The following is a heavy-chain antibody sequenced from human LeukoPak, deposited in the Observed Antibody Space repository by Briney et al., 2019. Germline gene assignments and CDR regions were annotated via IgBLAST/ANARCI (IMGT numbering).Heavy chain of an antibody. CDR1: GFTFGDYG. D-gene: IGHD3-22*01. CDR3: TRGDYYDSGGYYFLFDY. CDR2: IRSKPYGGTT. V-gene: IGHV3-49*04. J-gene: IGHJ4*02. Sequence: KPGRSLRLSCTGSGFTFGDYGMSWVRQAPGKGLEGVGFIRSKPYGGTTEYAASVKGRSTISRDDSESIAYLQMNSLKTEDTAVYYCTRGDYYDSGGYYFLFDYWGQGTLVAVSS.